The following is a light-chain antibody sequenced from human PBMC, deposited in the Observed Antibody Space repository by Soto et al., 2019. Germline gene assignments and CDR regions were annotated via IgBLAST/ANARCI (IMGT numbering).Light chain of an antibody. Sequence: QSALTQPASVSGSPGRSITISCTGTSGDIGSYNRVSWYQQHPGKAPKLIIYEVTDRPSGVSNRFSGSKSGNTASLTISGLQAEDEAEYYCSSYTNINSRACVFGTGTNVTVL. CDR3: SSYTNINSRACV. V-gene: IGLV2-14*01. CDR1: SGDIGSYNR. CDR2: EVT. J-gene: IGLJ1*01.